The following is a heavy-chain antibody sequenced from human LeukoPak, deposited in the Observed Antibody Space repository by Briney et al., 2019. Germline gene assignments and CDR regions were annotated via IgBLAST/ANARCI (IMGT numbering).Heavy chain of an antibody. J-gene: IGHJ3*02. Sequence: EASVKVSCKASGYSFTAFYIHWVRQAPGQGLEWMGWIHPRSGETNYAYKFRGRVTMTRDTSISTTYMDLGSLGSDDTAVYYCARDDSGNDYNAFDMWGQGTKVTVSS. CDR3: ARDDSGNDYNAFDM. CDR2: IHPRSGET. V-gene: IGHV1-2*02. CDR1: GYSFTAFY. D-gene: IGHD1-26*01.